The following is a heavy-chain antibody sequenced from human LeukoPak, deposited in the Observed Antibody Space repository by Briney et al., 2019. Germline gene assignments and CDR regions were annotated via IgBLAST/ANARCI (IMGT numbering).Heavy chain of an antibody. CDR2: ILPIFGTA. Sequence: SVKVSCKASARTFSSYAISWVRQAPGQGLEWMGRILPIFGTANYAQKFQGRDKITTDESTSTAYMELSSLRSEDTAVYYCASKLFRKYDILIDYWGQGTLVTVSS. D-gene: IGHD3-9*01. J-gene: IGHJ4*02. V-gene: IGHV1-69*05. CDR3: ASKLFRKYDILIDY. CDR1: ARTFSSYA.